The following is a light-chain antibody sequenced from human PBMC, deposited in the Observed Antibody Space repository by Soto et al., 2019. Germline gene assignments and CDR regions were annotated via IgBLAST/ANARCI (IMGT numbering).Light chain of an antibody. Sequence: EIVMTQSPATLSVSPGERATLSCRASQSVSNSYLAWYQQKPGQAPRLLIYGASTRATGIPARFSGSGSGTEFTLTISSLQSEDFAVYFCQQYSNWPITFGQGTRLEIK. CDR3: QQYSNWPIT. CDR2: GAS. CDR1: QSVSNSY. V-gene: IGKV3-15*01. J-gene: IGKJ5*01.